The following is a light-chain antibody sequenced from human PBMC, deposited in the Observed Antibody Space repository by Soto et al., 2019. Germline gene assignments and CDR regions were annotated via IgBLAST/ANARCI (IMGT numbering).Light chain of an antibody. Sequence: QSALTQPASVSGSPGQSITISCTGTSSDVGSYNLVSWYQHHPGKAPKLIIYEGVNRPSGVSNRFSASKSGNTASLTISVLQAEDEADYYCSSYAGAVVFGGGTKVTVL. CDR2: EGV. CDR3: SSYAGAVV. CDR1: SSDVGSYNL. V-gene: IGLV2-23*01. J-gene: IGLJ2*01.